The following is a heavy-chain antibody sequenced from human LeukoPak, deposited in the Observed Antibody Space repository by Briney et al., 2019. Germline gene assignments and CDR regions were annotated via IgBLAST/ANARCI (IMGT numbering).Heavy chain of an antibody. CDR1: GGSISSGDYY. Sequence: PSETLSLTCPVSGGSISSGDYYWSWIRQPPGKGLEWIGYIYYSGSTYYNPSLKSRVAISVDTSKNQFSLKLSSVTAADTAVYYCARSDYGDPNPFDYWGQGTLVTVSS. CDR2: IYYSGST. CDR3: ARSDYGDPNPFDY. V-gene: IGHV4-30-4*01. D-gene: IGHD4-17*01. J-gene: IGHJ4*02.